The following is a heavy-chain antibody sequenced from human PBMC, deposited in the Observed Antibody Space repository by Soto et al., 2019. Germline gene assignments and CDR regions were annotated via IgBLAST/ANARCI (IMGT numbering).Heavy chain of an antibody. D-gene: IGHD3-10*01. V-gene: IGHV1-58*01. CDR3: AADTLQKAV. CDR2: IVVGSGKT. CDR1: GFTFSTSA. Sequence: SVKVSCKTSGFTFSTSAVQWVRQARGQRLKWIGWIVVGSGKTNYAQKFQDRVAITRDTSTGTSYLEMTGLTSADTAAYYCAADTLQKAVWGQGTLVTVSS. J-gene: IGHJ4*02.